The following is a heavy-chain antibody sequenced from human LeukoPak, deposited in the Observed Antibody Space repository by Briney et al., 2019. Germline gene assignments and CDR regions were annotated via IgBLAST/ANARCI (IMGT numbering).Heavy chain of an antibody. CDR3: ARGGYGSGSYSYDY. CDR2: IYHSGST. V-gene: IGHV4-30-2*01. CDR1: GGSISSGGYY. Sequence: PSETLSLTCTVSGGSISSGGYYWSWIRQPPGKGLEWIGYIYHSGSTYYNPSLKSRVTISVDRSKNQFSLKLSSVTAADTAVYYCARGGYGSGSYSYDYWGQGTLVTVSS. J-gene: IGHJ4*02. D-gene: IGHD3-10*01.